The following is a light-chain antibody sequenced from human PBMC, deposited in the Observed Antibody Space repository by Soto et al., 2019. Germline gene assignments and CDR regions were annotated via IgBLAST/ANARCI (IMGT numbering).Light chain of an antibody. Sequence: DIQMTQSPSSLSASVGDRVTITCRASQTISRYANWYQQKPGKAPKLLISGAFDLRSGVPSRFSGSGSGTDFTLNISGLQPEDFATYYCQHSYNTPWTFGQGTNVEIK. V-gene: IGKV1-39*01. CDR2: GAF. J-gene: IGKJ1*01. CDR3: QHSYNTPWT. CDR1: QTISRY.